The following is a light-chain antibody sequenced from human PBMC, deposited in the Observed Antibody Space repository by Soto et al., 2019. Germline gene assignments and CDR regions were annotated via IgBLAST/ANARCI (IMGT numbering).Light chain of an antibody. CDR3: QQYNTFWT. V-gene: IGKV1-5*01. Sequence: DLQMTQSPSPLSASVGDRVTITFRASQSFTRWLAWYQQKPGKAPKLLIYDVSSLESGVPSRFSGSGSGTEFTLTISSLQPDDFATYYCQQYNTFWTFGQGTKVDIK. CDR2: DVS. J-gene: IGKJ1*01. CDR1: QSFTRW.